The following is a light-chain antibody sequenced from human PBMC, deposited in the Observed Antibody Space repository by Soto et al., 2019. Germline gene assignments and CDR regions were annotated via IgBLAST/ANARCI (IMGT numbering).Light chain of an antibody. CDR1: QSVLCSSNNKNY. CDR2: WAS. V-gene: IGKV4-1*01. CDR3: QQCYSTPFT. Sequence: DIVMTQSPDSLAVSLGERATINCKSSQSVLCSSNNKNYLAWYQQKPGQPPKLLIYWASTRESGVPDRFSGSGSGTDFTLTISSLQAEDVAVYYCQQCYSTPFTFGPGTKVDIK. J-gene: IGKJ3*01.